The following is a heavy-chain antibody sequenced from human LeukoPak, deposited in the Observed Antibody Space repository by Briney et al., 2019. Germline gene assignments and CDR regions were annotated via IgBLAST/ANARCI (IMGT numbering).Heavy chain of an antibody. CDR2: ISNSGSTI. D-gene: IGHD3-22*01. CDR3: ARDDYYDSSGYLD. CDR1: GFTFSDYY. V-gene: IGHV3-11*04. Sequence: GGSLRLSCAASGFTFSDYYMTWIRQAPGKGLEWVSYISNSGSTIYYADSVKGRFTISRGNAKNSLYMQMNSLRAEDTAVYYCARDDYYDSSGYLDWGQGTLVTVSS. J-gene: IGHJ4*02.